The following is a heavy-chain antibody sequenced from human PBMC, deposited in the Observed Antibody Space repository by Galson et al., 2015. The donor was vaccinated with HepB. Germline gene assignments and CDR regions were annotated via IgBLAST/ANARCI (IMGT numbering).Heavy chain of an antibody. D-gene: IGHD2/OR15-2a*01. CDR3: AHSRRGADKLCNNPHCWPTYYFDY. CDR2: IYWDDDE. V-gene: IGHV2-5*02. Sequence: PALVKPTQTLTLTCTFSGFSLTTDAMAVGWIRQPPGKALEWLALIYWDDDERYRSSLRSRLTITKDTSRNQVVLTMTNMDPVDTATYYCAHSRRGADKLCNNPHCWPTYYFDYGGRGTLVTVSS. J-gene: IGHJ4*02. CDR1: GFSLTTDAMA.